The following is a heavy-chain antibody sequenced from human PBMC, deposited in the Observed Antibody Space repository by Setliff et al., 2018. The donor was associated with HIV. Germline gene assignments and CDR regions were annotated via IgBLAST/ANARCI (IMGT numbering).Heavy chain of an antibody. D-gene: IGHD6-6*01. J-gene: IGHJ3*02. CDR1: GGSFSGYY. CDR2: INQGGST. V-gene: IGHV4-34*01. CDR3: ARRSRSYSSSPFQGGAFDI. Sequence: ASETLSLTCAVYGGSFSGYYWSWIRQPPGKGLEWIGEINQGGSTNYNPSLKSRVTISVDTSKNQFSLKLNSMTAAATGVYYCARRSRSYSSSPFQGGAFDIWGQGTMGTVSS.